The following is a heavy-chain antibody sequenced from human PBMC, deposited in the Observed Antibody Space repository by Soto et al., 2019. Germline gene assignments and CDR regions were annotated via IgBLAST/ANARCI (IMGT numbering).Heavy chain of an antibody. D-gene: IGHD6-13*01. V-gene: IGHV1-24*01. CDR3: ARAIFASQQPPNWFDP. CDR1: GYTLTELS. Sequence: ASVKVSCKVAGYTLTELSMHWVRHAPGKGLEWMGGFDPEDGETIYAQKFQGRVTMTEDTSTDTAYMELSSLRSEDTAVYYCARAIFASQQPPNWFDPWGQGTLVTVSS. CDR2: FDPEDGET. J-gene: IGHJ5*02.